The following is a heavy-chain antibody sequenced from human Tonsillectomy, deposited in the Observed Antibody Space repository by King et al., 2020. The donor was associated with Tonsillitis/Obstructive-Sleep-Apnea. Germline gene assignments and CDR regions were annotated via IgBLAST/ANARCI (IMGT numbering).Heavy chain of an antibody. J-gene: IGHJ6*02. CDR2: IYYSGST. Sequence: QLQESGPGLVKPSETLSLTCNVSGGSISSYYWSWIRQPPGKGLEWIGYIYYSGSTNYNPSLKSRVTISVDTSKNQFSLKLSSVTDADTAVYYCVRVGVALAGYSYYGMDVWGQGTTVTVSS. D-gene: IGHD6-19*01. CDR1: GGSISSYY. V-gene: IGHV4-59*01. CDR3: VRVGVALAGYSYYGMDV.